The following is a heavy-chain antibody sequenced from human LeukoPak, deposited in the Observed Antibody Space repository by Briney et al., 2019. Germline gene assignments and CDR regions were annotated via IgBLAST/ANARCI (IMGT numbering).Heavy chain of an antibody. CDR2: IYSSGST. CDR1: GVSISSGSNY. J-gene: IGHJ6*03. Sequence: PSETLSLTCRVSGVSISSGSNYWGWIRQPPGKTLEWIGSIYSSGSTYYNSSLKSRVIILIDTAKNHFSLNLSSVTAADTAVYYCARTPVVRGVRPIYYYYYMDVWGKGTTVTISS. V-gene: IGHV4-39*07. CDR3: ARTPVVRGVRPIYYYYYMDV. D-gene: IGHD3-10*01.